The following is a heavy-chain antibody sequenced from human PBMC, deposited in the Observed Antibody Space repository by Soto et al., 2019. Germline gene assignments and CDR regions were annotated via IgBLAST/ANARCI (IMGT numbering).Heavy chain of an antibody. Sequence: EVQLVESGGDLVQPGGSLRLSCAASGFTFSSYWMHWVRQVPGKGLLWVSRINTVGSSTDYADSVKGRFTISRDNAKNTLYLLMNSLRAEDTAVYYCVRDAWLGPRFDPWGQGTLVSVSS. D-gene: IGHD3-22*01. CDR1: GFTFSSYW. J-gene: IGHJ5*02. V-gene: IGHV3-74*01. CDR3: VRDAWLGPRFDP. CDR2: INTVGSST.